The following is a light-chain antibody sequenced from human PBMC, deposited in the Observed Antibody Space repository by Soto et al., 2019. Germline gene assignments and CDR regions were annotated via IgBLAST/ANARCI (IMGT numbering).Light chain of an antibody. CDR1: RSISGS. V-gene: IGKV3-15*01. CDR3: QQYGSSPLT. CDR2: GAS. J-gene: IGKJ4*01. Sequence: EIVMTQSPATLSVSPGERATLSCRASRSISGSLAWYQQKPGQAPRLLIYGASTRATGIPARFSGSGSGTEFTLIINSLQSEDFAVYYCQQYGSSPLTFGGGTKVDIK.